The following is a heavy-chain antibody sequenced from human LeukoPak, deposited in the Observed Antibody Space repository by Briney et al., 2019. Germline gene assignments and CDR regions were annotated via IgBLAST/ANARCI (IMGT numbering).Heavy chain of an antibody. CDR1: GFTFSSNY. J-gene: IGHJ4*02. D-gene: IGHD4-17*01. CDR2: IYSSGST. CDR3: ARDLYGVSHDY. V-gene: IGHV3-53*01. Sequence: GGSLRLSCAASGFTFSSNYMNWVRQAPGKGLEWVSVIYSSGSTYYADSVKGRFTISRDNSKNTLYLQMNSLRAEDTAVYYYARDLYGVSHDYWGQGTLVTVSS.